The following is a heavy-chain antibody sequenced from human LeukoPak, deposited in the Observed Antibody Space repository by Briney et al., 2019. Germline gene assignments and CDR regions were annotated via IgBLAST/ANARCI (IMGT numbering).Heavy chain of an antibody. CDR3: AKGAARQDYYYGMDV. Sequence: GGSLRLSCAASGFTFSDYYMSWIRQAPGKGLEWVPYISRSSSYTNYADSVKGRFTISRDNAKNSLYLQMNSLRAEDTAVYYCAKGAARQDYYYGMDVWGQGTTVTVSS. J-gene: IGHJ6*02. V-gene: IGHV3-11*05. CDR1: GFTFSDYY. D-gene: IGHD6-6*01. CDR2: ISRSSSYT.